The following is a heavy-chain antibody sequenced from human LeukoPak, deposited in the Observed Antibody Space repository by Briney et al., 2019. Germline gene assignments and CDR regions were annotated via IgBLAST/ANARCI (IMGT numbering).Heavy chain of an antibody. CDR1: GFTFSSYE. V-gene: IGHV3-48*03. Sequence: PGGSLRLSXAASGFTFSSYEMNWVRQAPGKGLEWVSYISSSGSTIYYADSVKGRFTISRDNAKNSLYLQMNSLRAEDTAVYYCARASGSGSYYEVRFDYWGQGTLVTVSS. D-gene: IGHD3-10*01. CDR3: ARASGSGSYYEVRFDY. CDR2: ISSSGSTI. J-gene: IGHJ4*02.